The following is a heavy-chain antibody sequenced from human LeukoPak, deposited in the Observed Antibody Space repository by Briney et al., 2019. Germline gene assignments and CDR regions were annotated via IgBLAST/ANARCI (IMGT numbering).Heavy chain of an antibody. CDR3: ARDSNAFTVVRGLYNWFDP. Sequence: GASVTVSCKASGYTFTSYDINWVRQAPGQGLEWMGWISAYNGNTNYAQKLQGRVTMTTDTSTSTAYMELRSLRSDDTAVYYCARDSNAFTVVRGLYNWFDPWGQGTLVTVSS. CDR2: ISAYNGNT. CDR1: GYTFTSYD. J-gene: IGHJ5*02. D-gene: IGHD3-10*01. V-gene: IGHV1-18*01.